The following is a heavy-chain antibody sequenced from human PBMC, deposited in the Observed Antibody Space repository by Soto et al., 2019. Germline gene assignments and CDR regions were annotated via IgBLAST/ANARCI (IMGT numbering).Heavy chain of an antibody. D-gene: IGHD2-15*01. CDR3: ARASSRCGGGSCYSYYYYYYMDV. CDR1: GGSISRYY. Sequence: QVQLQESGPGLVKPSETLSLTCTVSGGSISRYYWSWIRQPPGKGLEWIGYIYYSGSTNYNPSLKRRVTISVDTSKNQFSLKLSSVTAADTAVYYCARASSRCGGGSCYSYYYYYYMDVWGKGTTVTVSS. J-gene: IGHJ6*03. CDR2: IYYSGST. V-gene: IGHV4-59*01.